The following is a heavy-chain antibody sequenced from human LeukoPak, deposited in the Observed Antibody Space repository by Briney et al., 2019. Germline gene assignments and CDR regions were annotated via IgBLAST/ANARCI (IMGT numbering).Heavy chain of an antibody. J-gene: IGHJ6*03. D-gene: IGHD2-21*01. CDR2: IYTSGST. CDR1: GGSISRGSYY. V-gene: IGHV4-61*02. CDR3: ARDRISLDYYYYMDV. Sequence: PSQTLSLTCTVSGGSISRGSYYWSWIRQPAGKGLEWIGRIYTSGSTNYNPSLKSRVTISVDTSKNQFSLKLSSVTAADTAVYYCARDRISLDYYYYMDVWGKGTTVTVSS.